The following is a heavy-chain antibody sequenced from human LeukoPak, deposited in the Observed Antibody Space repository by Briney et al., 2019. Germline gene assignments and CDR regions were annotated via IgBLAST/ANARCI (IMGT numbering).Heavy chain of an antibody. CDR3: ARAWGYYYDSSGYSS. V-gene: IGHV1-8*01. Sequence: ALVKVSCKASGYTFTSYDINWVRQATGQGLEWMGWMNPNSGNTGYAQKFQGRVTMTRNTSISTAYMELSSLRSEDTAVYYCARAWGYYYDSSGYSSWGQGTLVTVSS. CDR1: GYTFTSYD. D-gene: IGHD3-22*01. CDR2: MNPNSGNT. J-gene: IGHJ4*02.